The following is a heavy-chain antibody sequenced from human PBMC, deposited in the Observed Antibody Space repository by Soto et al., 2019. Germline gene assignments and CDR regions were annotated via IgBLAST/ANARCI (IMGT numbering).Heavy chain of an antibody. CDR2: ISGSGGGT. CDR3: AKSRGSGTYFNPSDAFDI. Sequence: EVQLLDSGGGLVQPGGSLRLSCAASGFTFSSSAMSWVRQAPGKGLEWVSSISGSGGGTYYADSVKGRFTISRDNSKNTLYLQMNSLRAEDTAVFYCAKSRGSGTYFNPSDAFDIWGQGTMVTVSS. J-gene: IGHJ3*02. V-gene: IGHV3-23*01. CDR1: GFTFSSSA. D-gene: IGHD3-10*01.